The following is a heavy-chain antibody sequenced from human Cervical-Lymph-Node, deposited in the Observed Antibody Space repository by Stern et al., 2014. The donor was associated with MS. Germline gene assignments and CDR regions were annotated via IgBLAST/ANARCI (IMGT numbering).Heavy chain of an antibody. J-gene: IGHJ4*02. CDR1: GGSILRTDW. CDR2: VYHSGYA. Sequence: QVQLQESGPGLVKPSGTLSLTCAVSGGSILRTDWWSWVRQPPGKGLEWIGEVYHSGYANYNPFLKSRVTISVDKSKNQLSLDLTSVTAADTALYYCASRTLTFPYYFDSWGQGTLVTVSS. D-gene: IGHD3-9*01. V-gene: IGHV4-4*02. CDR3: ASRTLTFPYYFDS.